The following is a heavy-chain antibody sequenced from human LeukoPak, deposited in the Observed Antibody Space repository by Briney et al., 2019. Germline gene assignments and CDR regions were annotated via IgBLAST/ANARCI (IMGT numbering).Heavy chain of an antibody. CDR2: IQNDGDKK. D-gene: IGHD3-3*01. J-gene: IGHJ4*02. Sequence: GGSLRLSCVGSGFTFSSIGMHWVRQAPGKGLEWVAVIQNDGDKKDYADSVKGRVIISRDDSKNTVCLEMDSLRDEDTAVYYWARDIWPRDYCHFDHRRQGTLLTVFS. V-gene: IGHV3-30*02. CDR3: ARDIWPRDYCHFDH. CDR1: GFTFSSIG.